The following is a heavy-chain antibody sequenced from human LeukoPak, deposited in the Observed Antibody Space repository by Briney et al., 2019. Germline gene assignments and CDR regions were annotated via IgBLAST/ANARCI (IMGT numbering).Heavy chain of an antibody. J-gene: IGHJ4*02. CDR2: INHSGST. CDR3: ARLFGESYYFDY. V-gene: IGHV4-30-2*01. CDR1: GGSISSGGYS. D-gene: IGHD3-10*02. Sequence: SETLSLTCAVSGGSISSGGYSWSWIRQPPGKGLEWIGEINHSGSTNYNPSLKSRVTISVDTSKNQFSLKLSSVTAADTAVYYCARLFGESYYFDYWGQGTLVTVSS.